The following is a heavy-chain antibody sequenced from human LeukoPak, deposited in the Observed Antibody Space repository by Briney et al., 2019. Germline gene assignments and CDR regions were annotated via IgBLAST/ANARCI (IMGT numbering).Heavy chain of an antibody. D-gene: IGHD1-7*01. Sequence: PSETLPLTCTVSGYSISSGYYWGWIRQPPGKGLEWIGYIYYSGSTNYNPSLKSRVTISIDTSKNQFSLKLSSVTAADTAVYYCAAAATIHYYYYMDAWGKGTTVTISS. CDR1: GYSISSGYY. CDR2: IYYSGST. CDR3: AAAATIHYYYYMDA. J-gene: IGHJ6*03. V-gene: IGHV4-38-2*02.